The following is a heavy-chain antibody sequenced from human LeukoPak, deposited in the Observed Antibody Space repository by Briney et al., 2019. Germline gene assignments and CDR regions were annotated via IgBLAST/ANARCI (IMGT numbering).Heavy chain of an antibody. J-gene: IGHJ4*02. V-gene: IGHV3-7*01. CDR2: IKQDGSEK. Sequence: PGGSLRLSCAASGFTFSSYWVSWVRQAPGKGLEWVANIKQDGSEKYYVDSVKGRFTISRDNAKNSLYLQMNSLRAEDTAVYYCARDRLDYGGNSVPRDYWGQGTLVTVSS. CDR3: ARDRLDYGGNSVPRDY. CDR1: GFTFSSYW. D-gene: IGHD4-23*01.